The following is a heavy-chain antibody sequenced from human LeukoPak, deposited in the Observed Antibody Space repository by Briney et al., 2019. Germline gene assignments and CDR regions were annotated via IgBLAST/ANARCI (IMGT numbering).Heavy chain of an antibody. CDR3: VRGTYGVDY. D-gene: IGHD4-17*01. CDR2: IWYDGSNK. V-gene: IGHV3-33*01. CDR1: GFTFSNYG. Sequence: GGSLRLSCVASGFTFSNYGMHWVRQAPGKGLEWVAVIWYDGSNKYYADSVKGRFTIPRDNSKSMMYLQMNSLRAEDTAVYYCVRGTYGVDYWGQGTLVTVSS. J-gene: IGHJ4*02.